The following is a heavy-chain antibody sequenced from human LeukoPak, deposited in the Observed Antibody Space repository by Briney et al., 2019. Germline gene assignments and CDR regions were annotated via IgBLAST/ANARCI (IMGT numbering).Heavy chain of an antibody. CDR2: IIPILGIA. J-gene: IGHJ3*02. CDR1: GGTFSSYT. Sequence: SVKVSCKASGGTFSSYTISWVRQAPGQGLERMGRIIPILGIANYAQKFQGGVTITADKSTSTAYMELSSLRSEDTAVYYCALEGMATLDAFDIWGQGTMVTVSS. D-gene: IGHD5-24*01. V-gene: IGHV1-69*02. CDR3: ALEGMATLDAFDI.